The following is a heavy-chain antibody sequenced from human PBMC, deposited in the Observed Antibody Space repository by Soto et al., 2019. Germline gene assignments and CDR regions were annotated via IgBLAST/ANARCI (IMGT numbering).Heavy chain of an antibody. CDR1: GFTFSNAW. Sequence: EVQLVESGGGLVQPGGSLRLSCAASGFTFSNAWMSWVRQAPGKGLEWVGRIKSKTDGGTTDYAAPVKGRFTISRDDSKNTLYLQMNSLKTEDTAVYYCTTYCSGGSCYSSSFGYWGQGTLVTVSS. D-gene: IGHD2-15*01. CDR2: IKSKTDGGTT. CDR3: TTYCSGGSCYSSSFGY. J-gene: IGHJ4*02. V-gene: IGHV3-15*01.